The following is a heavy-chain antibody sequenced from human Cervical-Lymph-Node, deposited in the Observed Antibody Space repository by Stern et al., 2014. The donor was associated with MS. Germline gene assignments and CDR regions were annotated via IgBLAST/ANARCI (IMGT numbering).Heavy chain of an antibody. V-gene: IGHV3-21*01. Sequence: VQLVQSGGGLVKPGGSLRLSCAASGISFSSYRMNWVRQAPGKGLEWVSFISSTSSSKYYAASVKGRFTISRDNANNSLYLEMNGLRVEDTAVYYCARAGVGIGDLDFWGQGTLVTVSS. D-gene: IGHD3-10*01. CDR3: ARAGVGIGDLDF. J-gene: IGHJ4*02. CDR2: ISSTSSSK. CDR1: GISFSSYR.